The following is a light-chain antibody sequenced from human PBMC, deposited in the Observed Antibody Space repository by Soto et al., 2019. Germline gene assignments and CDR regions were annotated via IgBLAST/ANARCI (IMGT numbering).Light chain of an antibody. Sequence: EIVLTQSPGTLSLSPGERATPSCRASQSVSSSYLAWYQQKPGQAPRLLIYGASSRATGIPDRFSGSGSGTDFTLTISRLEPEDFAVYYCQQYGSSRWTFVQGTKV. CDR2: GAS. CDR1: QSVSSSY. V-gene: IGKV3-20*01. J-gene: IGKJ1*01. CDR3: QQYGSSRWT.